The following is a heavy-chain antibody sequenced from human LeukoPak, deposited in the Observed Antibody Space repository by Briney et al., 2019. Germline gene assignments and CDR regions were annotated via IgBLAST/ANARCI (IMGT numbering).Heavy chain of an antibody. CDR2: ISSSGSYI. Sequence: GGSLRLSCAASGFTFNSYSMNWVRQAPGKGLEWVSSISSSGSYIYYADSVKGRFTISRDNAKNSLYLQKNSLRVEDTAVYYCARDLGSGIYGTFDYWGQGTLVTVSS. V-gene: IGHV3-21*01. D-gene: IGHD3-10*01. J-gene: IGHJ4*02. CDR3: ARDLGSGIYGTFDY. CDR1: GFTFNSYS.